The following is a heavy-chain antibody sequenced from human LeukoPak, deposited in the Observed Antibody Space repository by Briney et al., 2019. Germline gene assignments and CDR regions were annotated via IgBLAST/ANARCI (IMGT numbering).Heavy chain of an antibody. CDR1: GFTFDDYA. J-gene: IGHJ3*02. CDR2: ISWNSGSI. V-gene: IGHV3-9*03. Sequence: PGRSLRLSCAASGFTFDDYAMHWVRQAPGKGLEWVSGISWNSGSIGYADSVKGRFTISRGNAKNSLYLQMNSLRAEDMALYYCAKGQGGPLRSVAFDIWGQGTMVTVSS. D-gene: IGHD2-15*01. CDR3: AKGQGGPLRSVAFDI.